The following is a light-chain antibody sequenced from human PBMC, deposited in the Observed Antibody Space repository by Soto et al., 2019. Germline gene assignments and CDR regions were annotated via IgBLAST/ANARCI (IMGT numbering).Light chain of an antibody. CDR1: QGIRNG. J-gene: IGKJ1*01. V-gene: IGKV1-6*01. CDR2: AAS. CDR3: LQDYDYPRT. Sequence: ATQMTQSPSSLSASVGDRVTIACRASQGIRNGLGWYQQKAGEAPKLLIYAASTLQSGVPPRFSGSGSGTDFTLTISSLQPEDFATYYCLQDYDYPRTFGQGTKV.